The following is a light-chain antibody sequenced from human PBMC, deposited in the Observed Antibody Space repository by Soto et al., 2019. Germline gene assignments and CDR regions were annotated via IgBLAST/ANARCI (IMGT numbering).Light chain of an antibody. Sequence: QSVLTQPASVSGSPGQSITISCTGTSSDVGGYKYVTWYQQHPDKAPKLMIYEVSNRPSGVSNRFSGSKSGNTASLTISGLQAEDEADYYCSSYTTSSTLGVFGGGTKLTVL. V-gene: IGLV2-14*01. CDR2: EVS. J-gene: IGLJ2*01. CDR3: SSYTTSSTLGV. CDR1: SSDVGGYKY.